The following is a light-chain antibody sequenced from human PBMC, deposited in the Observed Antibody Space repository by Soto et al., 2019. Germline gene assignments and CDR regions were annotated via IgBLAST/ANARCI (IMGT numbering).Light chain of an antibody. CDR3: QHYNYWPPYT. CDR1: QSVSSN. Sequence: ELVMTQSPATLSVSPGERATLSCRASQSVSSNLAWHQQKPGQVPRLLIYGASTRATGIPARLSGSGSGTEFTLTISSLRSEHFAVYYCQHYNYWPPYTFGQGTKVEIK. J-gene: IGKJ2*01. V-gene: IGKV3-15*01. CDR2: GAS.